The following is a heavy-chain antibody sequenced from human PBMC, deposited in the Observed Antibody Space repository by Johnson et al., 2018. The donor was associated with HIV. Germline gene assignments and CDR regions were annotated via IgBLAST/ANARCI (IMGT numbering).Heavy chain of an antibody. Sequence: QMLLVESGGGVVQTGRSLRLSCAASGFIFSSYAMHWVRQAPGEGLEWVAVISYDGSNKYYADSVKGRFTISRDNSKNTLYLQMNSLRAEDTAVYYCARRVEGRRSANDAFDIWGQGTMVTVSS. CDR1: GFIFSSYA. CDR2: ISYDGSNK. CDR3: ARRVEGRRSANDAFDI. D-gene: IGHD1-1*01. J-gene: IGHJ3*02. V-gene: IGHV3-30-3*01.